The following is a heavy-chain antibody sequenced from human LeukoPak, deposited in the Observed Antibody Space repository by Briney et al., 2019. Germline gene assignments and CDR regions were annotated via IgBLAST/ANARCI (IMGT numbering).Heavy chain of an antibody. CDR3: ARGQGRFDYDSSGYYITDLDY. D-gene: IGHD3-22*01. Sequence: KTSETLSLTCTVSGDSISSSSYYWGWIRQPPGKGLEWIGYIYYSGSTNYNPSLKSRVTMPVDTSKNQFSLKLSSVTAADTAVYYCARGQGRFDYDSSGYYITDLDYWGQGTLVTVSS. J-gene: IGHJ4*02. CDR2: IYYSGST. CDR1: GDSISSSSYY. V-gene: IGHV4-61*05.